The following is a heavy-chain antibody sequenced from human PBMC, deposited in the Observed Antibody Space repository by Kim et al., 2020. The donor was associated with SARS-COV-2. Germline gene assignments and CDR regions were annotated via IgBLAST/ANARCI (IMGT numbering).Heavy chain of an antibody. D-gene: IGHD1-26*01. J-gene: IGHJ4*02. Sequence: NNSNPTLKSRVTIAVDTSKNQFSLKLSSVTAADTAVYYCASGRGSYLFDYWGQGTLVTVSS. CDR2: N. V-gene: IGHV4-59*09. CDR3: ASGRGSYLFDY.